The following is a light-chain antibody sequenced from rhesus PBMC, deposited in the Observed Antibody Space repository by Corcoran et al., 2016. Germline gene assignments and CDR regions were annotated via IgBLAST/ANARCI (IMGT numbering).Light chain of an antibody. CDR3: QHYLSRPLT. Sequence: IQMTQSPSSLSDSVEDTVTITSRPSKGIRSWLAWYQQKPGKAPNLLSYKAASLESGVPSRFGGSGSGTDFTLTLSILRSEDFATDHCQHYLSRPLTFGGGTKV. CDR2: KAA. CDR1: KGIRSW. V-gene: IGKV1-22*01. J-gene: IGKJ4*01.